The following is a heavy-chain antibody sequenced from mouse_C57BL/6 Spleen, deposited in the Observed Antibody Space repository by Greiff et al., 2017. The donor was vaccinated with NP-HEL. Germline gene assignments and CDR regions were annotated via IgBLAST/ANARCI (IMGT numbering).Heavy chain of an antibody. CDR3: AREGDYDKGDLDY. CDR2: ISDGGSYT. V-gene: IGHV5-4*01. D-gene: IGHD2-4*01. CDR1: GFTFSSYA. J-gene: IGHJ2*01. Sequence: DVKLVESGGGLVKPGGSLKLSCAAPGFTFSSYAMSWVRQTPEKRLEWVATISDGGSYTYYPDNVKGRFTISRDNAKNNLYLQMSHLKSEDTAMYYCAREGDYDKGDLDYWGQGTTLTVSS.